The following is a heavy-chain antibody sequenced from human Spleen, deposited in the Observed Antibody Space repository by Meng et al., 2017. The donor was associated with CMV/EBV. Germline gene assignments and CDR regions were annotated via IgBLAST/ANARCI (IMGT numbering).Heavy chain of an antibody. D-gene: IGHD4-11*01. CDR2: IIPIFGTA. J-gene: IGHJ6*02. V-gene: IGHV1-69*05. CDR1: GGTFSSYA. Sequence: SVKVSCKASGGTFSSYAISWVRQAPGQGLEWMGGIIPIFGTANYAQKFQGRVTITTDESTSTASMELSSLRSEDTAVYYCARGGAGGLTTVNLKFYYYGMDVWGQGTLVTVSS. CDR3: ARGGAGGLTTVNLKFYYYGMDV.